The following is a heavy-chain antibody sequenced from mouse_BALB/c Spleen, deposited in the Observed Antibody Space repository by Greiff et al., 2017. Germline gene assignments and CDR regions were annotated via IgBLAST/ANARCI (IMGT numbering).Heavy chain of an antibody. D-gene: IGHD1-1*01. Sequence: EVQLQQSGAELVKPGASVKLSCTASGFNIKDTYMHWVKQRPEQGLEWIGRIDPANGNTKYDPKFQGKATITADTSSNTAYLQLSSLTSEDTAVYYCALPYYYCSSYDAMDYWGQGTSVTVSS. V-gene: IGHV14-3*02. J-gene: IGHJ4*01. CDR1: GFNIKDTY. CDR3: ALPYYYCSSYDAMDY. CDR2: IDPANGNT.